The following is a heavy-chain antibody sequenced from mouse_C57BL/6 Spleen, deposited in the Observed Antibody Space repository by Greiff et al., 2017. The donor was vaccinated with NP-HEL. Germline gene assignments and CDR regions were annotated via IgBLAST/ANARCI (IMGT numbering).Heavy chain of an antibody. CDR1: GYAFSSSW. Sequence: QVQLQQSGPELVKPGASVKISCKASGYAFSSSWMNWVKQRPGKGLEWIGRIYPGDGDTNYNGKFKGKATLTADKSSSTAYMQLSSLASEDSAVYFCARDLDFDDWGQGTTLTVSS. CDR3: ARDLDFDD. V-gene: IGHV1-82*01. J-gene: IGHJ2*01. CDR2: IYPGDGDT.